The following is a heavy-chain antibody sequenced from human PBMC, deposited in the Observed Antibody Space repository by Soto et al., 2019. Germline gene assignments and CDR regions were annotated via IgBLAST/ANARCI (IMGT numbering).Heavy chain of an antibody. CDR2: ISAYNGNT. CDR3: ARDQGSGWYDY. V-gene: IGHV1-18*01. D-gene: IGHD6-19*01. CDR1: GYTFTSYG. Sequence: RASVKVSCKASGYTFTSYGISWVRQAPGQGLEWMGWISAYNGNTNYAQKLQGRVTMTTDTSTSTAYMELSRLRSDDTAVYYCARDQGSGWYDYWGQGTLVTVSS. J-gene: IGHJ4*02.